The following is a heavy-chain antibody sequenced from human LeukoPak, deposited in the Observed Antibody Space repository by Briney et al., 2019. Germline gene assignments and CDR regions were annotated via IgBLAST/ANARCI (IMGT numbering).Heavy chain of an antibody. CDR2: ISSSGSTI. CDR1: GFTFSSYE. J-gene: IGHJ5*02. V-gene: IGHV3-48*03. CDR3: ARGNYGSGFDP. Sequence: GWSLTLSCLASGFTFSSYERNWVRQAPAKGLAWVSYISSSGSTIYYAGSVKGRFTISRDNAKNSLYLQMNSLRAEDTAVYYCARGNYGSGFDPWGQGTLVTVSS. D-gene: IGHD3-10*01.